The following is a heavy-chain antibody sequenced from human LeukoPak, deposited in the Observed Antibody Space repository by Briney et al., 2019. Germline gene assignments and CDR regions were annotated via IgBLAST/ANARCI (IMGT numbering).Heavy chain of an antibody. V-gene: IGHV4-59*01. CDR3: ARGNGYNYY. CDR1: GASIRGYY. CDR2: IYYSGST. Sequence: SSETLSLTCTVPGASIRGYYWSWIRQPPGKGLEWIGYIYYSGSTNYNPSLKSRLTISVDTSKNQFSLKLSSVTAADTAVYYCARGNGYNYYWGQGTLVTVSS. J-gene: IGHJ4*02. D-gene: IGHD5-24*01.